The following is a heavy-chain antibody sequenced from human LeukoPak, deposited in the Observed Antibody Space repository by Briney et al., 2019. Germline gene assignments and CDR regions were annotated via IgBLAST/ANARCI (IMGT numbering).Heavy chain of an antibody. CDR3: ARDPNSAL. V-gene: IGHV4-4*07. Sequence: PSETLSLTRTVSGGSINNYYWSWIRQPAGKGLEWIGRIYSGGSTNYNPSLKSRVTMSLDTSKNQFSLKMTSVTAADTAVYYCARDPNSALWGQGTLVTVSS. D-gene: IGHD4-23*01. CDR2: IYSGGST. J-gene: IGHJ4*02. CDR1: GGSINNYY.